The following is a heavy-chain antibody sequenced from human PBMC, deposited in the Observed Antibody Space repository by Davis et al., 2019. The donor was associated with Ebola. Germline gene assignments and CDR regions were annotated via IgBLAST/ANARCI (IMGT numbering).Heavy chain of an antibody. V-gene: IGHV3-33*08. CDR2: IWYDGRDK. J-gene: IGHJ6*02. Sequence: GESLKISCAASGFTFSIYAMTWVRQAPGKGLEWVSVIWYDGRDKYYADSVKGRFAISRDDSKSTLYLQMNSLRAEDTAVYYCARDGYGMDVWGQGTTVTVSS. D-gene: IGHD3-22*01. CDR1: GFTFSIYA. CDR3: ARDGYGMDV.